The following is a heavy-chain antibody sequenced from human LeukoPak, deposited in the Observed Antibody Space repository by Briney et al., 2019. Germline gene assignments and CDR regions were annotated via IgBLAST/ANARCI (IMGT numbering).Heavy chain of an antibody. Sequence: SETLSLTCTVSGGSISSSSYYWGWIRQPPGKGLEWIGYIYYSGSTNYNPSLKSRVTISVDTSKNQFSLKLSSVTAADTAVYYCARAGRLNWFDPWGQGTLVTVSS. V-gene: IGHV4-61*05. CDR2: IYYSGST. J-gene: IGHJ5*02. CDR1: GGSISSSSYY. D-gene: IGHD6-25*01. CDR3: ARAGRLNWFDP.